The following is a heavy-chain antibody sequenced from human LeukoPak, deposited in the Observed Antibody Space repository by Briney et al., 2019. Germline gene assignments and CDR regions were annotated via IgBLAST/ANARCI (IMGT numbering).Heavy chain of an antibody. CDR2: ISGSGGST. D-gene: IGHD3-10*01. CDR1: GFTFSSYA. CDR3: ANFGDLVLGIDY. J-gene: IGHJ4*02. Sequence: GGSLRLSCAASGFTFSSYAMSWVRQAARKGLECVSAISGSGGSTYYAVSVKGRFTISRDNSKNTLYLQMNSLRAEDTAVYYCANFGDLVLGIDYWGQGTLVTVSS. V-gene: IGHV3-23*01.